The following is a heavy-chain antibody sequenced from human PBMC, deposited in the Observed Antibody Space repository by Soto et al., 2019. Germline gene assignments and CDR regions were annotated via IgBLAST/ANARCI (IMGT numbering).Heavy chain of an antibody. Sequence: GASVKVSCKASGGTFSSYAISWVRQAPGQGLEWMGGIIPIFGTANYAQKFQGRVTITADESTSTAYMELSSLRSEDTAVYYCARSEGGSWTSWRYFDYSGQGTLVTVSS. CDR1: GGTFSSYA. CDR2: IIPIFGTA. V-gene: IGHV1-69*13. J-gene: IGHJ4*02. CDR3: ARSEGGSWTSWRYFDY. D-gene: IGHD1-26*01.